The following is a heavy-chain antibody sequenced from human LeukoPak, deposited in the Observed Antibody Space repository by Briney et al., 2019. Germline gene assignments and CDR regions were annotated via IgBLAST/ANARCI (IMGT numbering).Heavy chain of an antibody. CDR1: GGTFCSYA. Sequence: SVKVSCKASGGTFCSYAISWVRQAPGQGLEWMGGIIPIFGTANYAQKFQGRVTITADKSTSTAYMELSSLRSEDTAVYYCARGYSSSVFGKLNWFDPWGQGTLVTVSS. CDR3: ARGYSSSVFGKLNWFDP. J-gene: IGHJ5*02. CDR2: IIPIFGTA. V-gene: IGHV1-69*06. D-gene: IGHD6-13*01.